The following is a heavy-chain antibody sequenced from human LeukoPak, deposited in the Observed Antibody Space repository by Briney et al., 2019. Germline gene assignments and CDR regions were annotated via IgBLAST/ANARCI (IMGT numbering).Heavy chain of an antibody. Sequence: GGYLRLSCAASGFTFSSYAMSWVRQAPGKGLEWVSAISGSGGSTYYADSVKGRFTISRDNSKNTLYLQMNSLRAEDTAVYYCAKGIGKWLRFSEVHYGMDVWGQGTTVTVSS. CDR2: ISGSGGST. V-gene: IGHV3-23*01. D-gene: IGHD5-12*01. CDR1: GFTFSSYA. CDR3: AKGIGKWLRFSEVHYGMDV. J-gene: IGHJ6*02.